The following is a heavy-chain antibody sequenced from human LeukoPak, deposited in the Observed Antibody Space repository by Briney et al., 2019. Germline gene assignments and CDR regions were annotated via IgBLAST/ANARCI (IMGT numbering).Heavy chain of an antibody. CDR3: AREPTRIDAFDI. CDR2: ISGSGGGT. J-gene: IGHJ3*02. V-gene: IGHV3-23*01. Sequence: GGSLRLSCAASGFTFSSYAMSWVRQAPGKGLEWVSAISGSGGGTYYADSVKGRFTISRDNSKNTLYLQMNSLRAEDTAVYYCAREPTRIDAFDIWGQGTMVTVSS. CDR1: GFTFSSYA. D-gene: IGHD4-17*01.